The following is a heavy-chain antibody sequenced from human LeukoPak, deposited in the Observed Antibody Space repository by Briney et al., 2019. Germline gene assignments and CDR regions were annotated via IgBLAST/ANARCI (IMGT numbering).Heavy chain of an antibody. Sequence: SDTLSLTRTVSGGSISTYHWSWIRQPARKGLEWIGRIFTSGSTSYNPSLKSRVTISVDKSKNQFSLKLSSVTAADTAVYYCARDLEHCDSTSCHNWFDPWGQGTLVTVSS. CDR2: IFTSGST. CDR3: ARDLEHCDSTSCHNWFDP. V-gene: IGHV4-4*07. CDR1: GGSISTYH. D-gene: IGHD2-2*01. J-gene: IGHJ5*02.